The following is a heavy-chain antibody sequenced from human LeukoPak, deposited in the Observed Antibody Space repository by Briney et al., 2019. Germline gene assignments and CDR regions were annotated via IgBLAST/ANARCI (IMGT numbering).Heavy chain of an antibody. V-gene: IGHV1-18*01. Sequence: ASVKVSCKASGYTFTSYGISWVRQAPGQGLEWMGWISAYNGNTNYAQKLQGRVTMTTDTSTSTAYMELRSLRSDDTAVYYCARDIYDSSGYYLDAEYFQHWGQGTLVTVSS. J-gene: IGHJ1*01. CDR3: ARDIYDSSGYYLDAEYFQH. D-gene: IGHD3-22*01. CDR1: GYTFTSYG. CDR2: ISAYNGNT.